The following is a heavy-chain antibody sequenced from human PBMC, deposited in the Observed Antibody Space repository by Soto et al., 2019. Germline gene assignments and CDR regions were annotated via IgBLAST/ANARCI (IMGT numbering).Heavy chain of an antibody. Sequence: QVQLVQSGAEVKKPGASVKVSCKASGYTFTSYGISWVRQAPGQGLEWMGWISAYNGNTNYAQKLQGRVTMTTDTSTSTAYRELRSLRSDDTSVYYCARGVRSSSWHEVYYYYYTDVWGKGTTVTLSS. D-gene: IGHD6-13*01. CDR3: ARGVRSSSWHEVYYYYYTDV. J-gene: IGHJ6*03. V-gene: IGHV1-18*01. CDR2: ISAYNGNT. CDR1: GYTFTSYG.